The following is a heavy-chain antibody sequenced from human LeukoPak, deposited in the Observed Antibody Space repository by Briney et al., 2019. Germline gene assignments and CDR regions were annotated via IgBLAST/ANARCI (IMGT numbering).Heavy chain of an antibody. Sequence: GRSLRLSCAASGFTFSNYAMHWVRQAPGKGLEWVAVISYDGTNKYYADSVKGRFTISRDNAKNSLYLQMNSLRAEDTAVYYCARDLVDTAMAYWGQGTLVTVSS. J-gene: IGHJ4*02. CDR1: GFTFSNYA. D-gene: IGHD5-18*01. CDR2: ISYDGTNK. CDR3: ARDLVDTAMAY. V-gene: IGHV3-30*04.